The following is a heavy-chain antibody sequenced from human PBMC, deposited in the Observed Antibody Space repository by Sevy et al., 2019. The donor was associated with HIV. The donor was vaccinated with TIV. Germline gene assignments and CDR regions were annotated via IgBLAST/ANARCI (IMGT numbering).Heavy chain of an antibody. CDR1: GFTFSTYT. CDR2: ISGSGGST. V-gene: IGHV3-23*01. D-gene: IGHD6-13*01. CDR3: AKGDSTFYGMDV. Sequence: GGSLRLSCAASGFTFSTYTMNWVRQAPGKGLEWVSAISGSGGSTYYADSVKGRFTISRDKSKNPLYLQMNNLRAEDTAVYYCAKGDSTFYGMDVWGQGTTVTVSS. J-gene: IGHJ6*02.